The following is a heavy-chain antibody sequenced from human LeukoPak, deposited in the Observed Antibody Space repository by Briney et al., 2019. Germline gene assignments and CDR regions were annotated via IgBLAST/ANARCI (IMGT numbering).Heavy chain of an antibody. V-gene: IGHV1-69*01. J-gene: IGHJ4*02. CDR1: GGTFSSYA. D-gene: IGHD4-11*01. CDR2: IIPMFGSA. CDR3: ARGRDYSDFDY. Sequence: SVKVSCTASGGTFSSYAISWVRQAPGQGLEWMGGIIPMFGSAKYIQKFQGRVTITADESTSTAYMELSSLRSEDTAVYYCARGRDYSDFDYWGQGTLVTVSS.